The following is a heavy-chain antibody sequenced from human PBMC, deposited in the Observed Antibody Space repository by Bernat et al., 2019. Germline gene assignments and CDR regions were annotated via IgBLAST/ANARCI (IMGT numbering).Heavy chain of an antibody. CDR1: GFTFSSYW. J-gene: IGHJ4*02. V-gene: IGHV3-74*01. CDR2: INSDGSSI. CDR3: ARRVRTGTEPYYFDY. D-gene: IGHD3-10*01. Sequence: EVQLGASGGGLVQPGGSLRLSCAASGFTFSSYWMHWVRQAPGKGLVWVSRINSDGSSINYADSVRSRFTISRDNANNTLYLQMNSLRAEDSAVYYCARRVRTGTEPYYFDYWGQGTLVTVSS.